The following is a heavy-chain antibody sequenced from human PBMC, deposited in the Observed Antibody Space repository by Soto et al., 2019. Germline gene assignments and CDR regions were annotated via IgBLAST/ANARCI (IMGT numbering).Heavy chain of an antibody. D-gene: IGHD5-12*01. J-gene: IGHJ4*02. CDR2: ISSSSSYI. V-gene: IGHV3-21*01. CDR3: ARDWGYSGYAAD. Sequence: PGGSLRLSCAASGFTFSSYSMNWVRQAPGKGLEWVSSISSSSSYIYYADSVKGRFTISRDNAKNSLYLQMNSLRAEDTAVYYCARDWGYSGYAADWGQGTLVTVSS. CDR1: GFTFSSYS.